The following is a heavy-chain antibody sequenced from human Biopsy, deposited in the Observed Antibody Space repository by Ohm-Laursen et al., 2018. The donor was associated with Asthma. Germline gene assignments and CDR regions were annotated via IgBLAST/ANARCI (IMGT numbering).Heavy chain of an antibody. V-gene: IGHV1-24*01. J-gene: IGHJ4*02. Sequence: ASVKVSCKISGYSLTDLSMHWVRQAPGQGLEWMGGHDHEEGGTVNAWRFQGRVTMTEDTSTDTAYMELSSLSSGDTAVYYCASDFPKDYVRYNFQFWGQGTLVTVSS. CDR1: GYSLTDLS. D-gene: IGHD4-17*01. CDR2: HDHEEGGT. CDR3: ASDFPKDYVRYNFQF.